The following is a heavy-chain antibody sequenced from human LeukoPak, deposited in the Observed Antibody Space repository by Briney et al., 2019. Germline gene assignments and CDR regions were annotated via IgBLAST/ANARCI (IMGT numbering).Heavy chain of an antibody. Sequence: ASVKVSCKASGYTFTGYYMLWVRQAPGQGLEWMGWINPNSGGTNYAQKFQGRVTMTRDTSISTAYMELSRLRSDDTAVYYCARGHRITIFGVVIHQYFQHWGQGTLVTVSS. D-gene: IGHD3-3*01. CDR3: ARGHRITIFGVVIHQYFQH. V-gene: IGHV1-2*02. CDR1: GYTFTGYY. J-gene: IGHJ1*01. CDR2: INPNSGGT.